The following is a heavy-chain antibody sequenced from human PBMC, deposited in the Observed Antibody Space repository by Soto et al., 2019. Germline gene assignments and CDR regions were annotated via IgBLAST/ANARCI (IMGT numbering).Heavy chain of an antibody. CDR3: AREGVQGGLDV. CDR2: ISPSGGRT. Sequence: QVQLVQSGAEVKKPGASERISCKASGYTFTSYHLHWVRQAPGQGLEWVGMISPSGGRTTYAQKFQRRVTMTRDTSTNTIFMELNSLRSDDTALYYCAREGVQGGLDVWGQGTTVTVSS. CDR1: GYTFTSYH. D-gene: IGHD2-8*01. V-gene: IGHV1-46*01. J-gene: IGHJ6*02.